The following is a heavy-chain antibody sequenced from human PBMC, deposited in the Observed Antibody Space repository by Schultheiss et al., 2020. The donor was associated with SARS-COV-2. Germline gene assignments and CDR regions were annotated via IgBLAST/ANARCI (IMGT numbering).Heavy chain of an antibody. D-gene: IGHD3-3*01. V-gene: IGHV4-30-2*01. CDR3: ARVITIFGVVMKYNWFDP. CDR2: IYHSGST. Sequence: SETLSLTCAVSGGSISSGGYSWSWIRQPPGKGLEWIGYIYHSGSTYYNPSLKSRVTISVDTSKNQFSLKLSSVTAADTAVYYCARVITIFGVVMKYNWFDPWGQGTLVTVSS. CDR1: GGSISSGGYS. J-gene: IGHJ5*02.